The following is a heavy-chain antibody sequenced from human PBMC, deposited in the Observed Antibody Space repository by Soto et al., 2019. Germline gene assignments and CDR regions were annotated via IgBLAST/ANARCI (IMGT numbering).Heavy chain of an antibody. J-gene: IGHJ3*02. CDR2: IDPSDSYT. D-gene: IGHD6-13*01. Sequence: PGESLKISCKGSGYSVTSYWISWVRQMPGKGLEWMGRIDPSDSYTNYSPSFQGHVTISADKFISTAYLQWSSLRASDTAMYYCARRSRAAAGDAFDIWGQGTMVTVSS. V-gene: IGHV5-10-1*01. CDR3: ARRSRAAAGDAFDI. CDR1: GYSVTSYW.